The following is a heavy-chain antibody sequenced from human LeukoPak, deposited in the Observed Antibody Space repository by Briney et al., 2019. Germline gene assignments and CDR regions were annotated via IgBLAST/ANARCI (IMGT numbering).Heavy chain of an antibody. CDR1: GFTFSSYS. D-gene: IGHD5-18*01. CDR2: ISSSSSTI. J-gene: IGHJ4*02. Sequence: GGSLRLSCAASGFTFSSYSMNWVRQAPGKGLEWVSYISSSSSTIYYADSVKGRFTISRDNAKNSLYLQMNSLRAEDTAVYYCARDAGYGYDRFDYWGQGTQVTVSS. V-gene: IGHV3-48*01. CDR3: ARDAGYGYDRFDY.